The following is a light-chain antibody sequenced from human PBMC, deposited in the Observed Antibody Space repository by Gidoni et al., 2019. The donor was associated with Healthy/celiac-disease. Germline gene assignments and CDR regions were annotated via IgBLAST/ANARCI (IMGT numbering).Light chain of an antibody. V-gene: IGKV3-15*01. CDR2: GAS. Sequence: EIVMTQSTATLSVSPGERATLSCRASQSVSSNLAWYQQKPGQAPSLLIYGASTRATGIPARFSGSGSGTEFTLTISSLQSEDFAVYYCQQYNNWPPLTFXGXTKVEIK. CDR3: QQYNNWPPLT. J-gene: IGKJ4*01. CDR1: QSVSSN.